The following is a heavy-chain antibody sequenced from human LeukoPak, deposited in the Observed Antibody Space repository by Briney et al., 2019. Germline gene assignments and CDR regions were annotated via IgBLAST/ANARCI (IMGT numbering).Heavy chain of an antibody. CDR2: IRREAYGGTT. D-gene: IGHD2-2*01. J-gene: IGHJ4*02. Sequence: PGGSLRLSCIGSGFTFGDYAVNWFRQAPGKGLEWVGFIRREAYGGTTEYAASVKGRFIISRDDSKSIAYLQMNSLKTEDTAIYYCIRAPRESSSRIPMYFDYWGQGTLVTVSS. CDR3: IRAPRESSSRIPMYFDY. CDR1: GFTFGDYA. V-gene: IGHV3-49*03.